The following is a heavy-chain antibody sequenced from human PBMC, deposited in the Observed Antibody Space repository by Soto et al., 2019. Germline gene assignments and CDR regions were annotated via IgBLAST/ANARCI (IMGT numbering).Heavy chain of an antibody. CDR1: GFTFSSYG. Sequence: QVQLVESGGGVVQPGRSLRLSCAASGFTFSSYGMHWVRQAPGKGLEWVAVIWYDGSNKYYADSVKGRFTISRDNSKNTLYLQMNSRRAEDTAVYYCARDEYSSSRLPRGVWGQGTTVTVSS. D-gene: IGHD6-6*01. CDR3: ARDEYSSSRLPRGV. V-gene: IGHV3-33*01. J-gene: IGHJ6*02. CDR2: IWYDGSNK.